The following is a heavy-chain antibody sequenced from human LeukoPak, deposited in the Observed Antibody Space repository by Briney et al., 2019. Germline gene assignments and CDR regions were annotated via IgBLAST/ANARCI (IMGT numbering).Heavy chain of an antibody. J-gene: IGHJ4*02. D-gene: IGHD3-22*01. CDR3: AREDYDSSGYYYYPY. CDR1: GGSLSGFY. V-gene: IGHV4-34*01. CDR2: INQSGST. Sequence: SETLSLTCAVYGGSLSGFYWSWIRQSPGKGLEWIGEINQSGSTNYNPSLKSRVTISVDTSKKQFSLKLSSVTSADTAVYYCAREDYDSSGYYYYPYWGQGTLVTVSS.